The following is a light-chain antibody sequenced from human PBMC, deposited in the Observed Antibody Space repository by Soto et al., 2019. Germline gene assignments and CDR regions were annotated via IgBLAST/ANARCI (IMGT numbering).Light chain of an antibody. CDR2: DVS. CDR3: SSYRISSTYV. V-gene: IGLV2-14*01. Sequence: QSVLTQPASVPGSPGQSITISCTGTSSDVGGYNYVSWYQQHPGKAPKLMIYDVSNRPSGVSNRFSGSKSGNTASLTISGLQAEDEADYYCSSYRISSTYVFGSGTKVTV. CDR1: SSDVGGYNY. J-gene: IGLJ1*01.